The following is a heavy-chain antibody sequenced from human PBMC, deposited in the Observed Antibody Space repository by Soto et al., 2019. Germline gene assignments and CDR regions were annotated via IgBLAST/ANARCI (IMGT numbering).Heavy chain of an antibody. CDR1: GGSISSSNW. D-gene: IGHD3-22*01. CDR3: ARSPDSSGYYPRRYYYGMDV. Sequence: SETLSLTCAVYGGSISSSNWWSWVRQTPGKGLEWIGEIYQSGSTNYNPSLKSRVTISVDKSKNQFSLKLSSVTAADTAVYYCARSPDSSGYYPRRYYYGMDVWGQGTTVTVSS. CDR2: IYQSGST. V-gene: IGHV4-4*02. J-gene: IGHJ6*02.